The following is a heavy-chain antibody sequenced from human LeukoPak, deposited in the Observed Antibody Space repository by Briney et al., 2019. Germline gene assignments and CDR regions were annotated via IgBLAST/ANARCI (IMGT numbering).Heavy chain of an antibody. CDR3: ARVQHYYDSSGYSFDY. V-gene: IGHV1-18*01. CDR1: GYTFTSYG. D-gene: IGHD3-22*01. Sequence: ASVKVSCKASGYTFTSYGISWVRQAPGQGLEWMGWISAYNGNTNYAQKLQGRVTMTTDTSTSTAHMELRSLRSDDTAVYYCARVQHYYDSSGYSFDYWGQGTLVTVSS. CDR2: ISAYNGNT. J-gene: IGHJ4*02.